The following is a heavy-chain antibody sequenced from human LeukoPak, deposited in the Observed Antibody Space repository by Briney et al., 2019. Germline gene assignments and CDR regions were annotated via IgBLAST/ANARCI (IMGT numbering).Heavy chain of an antibody. CDR2: INSDGDSA. D-gene: IGHD3-16*01. CDR1: GFSFSTYA. Sequence: PGGSLRLSCVAPGFSFSTYAMTWVRQAPGKGLEWVSFINSDGDSAYYADFVKGRFTISRDNSKNTLYLQMNSLRAEDTALYYCARRGNAFDIWGQGTMVTVSS. CDR3: ARRGNAFDI. J-gene: IGHJ3*02. V-gene: IGHV3-23*01.